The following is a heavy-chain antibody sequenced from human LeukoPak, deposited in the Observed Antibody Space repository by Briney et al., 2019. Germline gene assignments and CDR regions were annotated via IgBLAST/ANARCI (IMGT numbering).Heavy chain of an antibody. CDR2: IKRKSDGGTA. CDR3: TTVTDGGLDY. Sequence: PGGSLRLSCAASGFTFSHAWMSWVRQAPGKGLGWVGRIKRKSDGGTADCAGPVKGRFAISRDDSTSMLYLQMNSLKTEDTGVYYCTTVTDGGLDYWGQGTLVTVSS. CDR1: GFTFSHAW. J-gene: IGHJ4*02. V-gene: IGHV3-15*01.